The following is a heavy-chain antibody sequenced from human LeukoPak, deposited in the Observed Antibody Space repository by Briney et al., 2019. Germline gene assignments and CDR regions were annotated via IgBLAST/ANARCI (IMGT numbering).Heavy chain of an antibody. CDR2: ISGSDGST. CDR3: AKGDPIQRGPGSFDY. V-gene: IGHV3-23*01. D-gene: IGHD2-21*01. Sequence: GGSLRLSCTASGFTFSNYAMNWVRQAPGKGLEWVSGISGSDGSTYYADSVKGRFTISRDNSKNTLYLQMNSLRAEDTAVYYCAKGDPIQRGPGSFDYWGQGTLVTVSS. CDR1: GFTFSNYA. J-gene: IGHJ4*02.